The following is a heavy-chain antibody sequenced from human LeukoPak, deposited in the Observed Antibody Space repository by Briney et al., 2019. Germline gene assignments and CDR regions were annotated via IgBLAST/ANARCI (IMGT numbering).Heavy chain of an antibody. CDR3: MAAVELSGGYLEVY. CDR2: IKSKTNTYAT. D-gene: IGHD3-22*01. J-gene: IGHJ4*02. Sequence: GGSLRLSCAASGFTYSDSTVHWVRQASGKGLEWIGHIKSKTNTYATTYAASVKGSFTISRDDSRSTAYLQMNSLKTEDSAVYYCMAAVELSGGYLEVYWGQGTLVAVSS. V-gene: IGHV3-73*01. CDR1: GFTYSDST.